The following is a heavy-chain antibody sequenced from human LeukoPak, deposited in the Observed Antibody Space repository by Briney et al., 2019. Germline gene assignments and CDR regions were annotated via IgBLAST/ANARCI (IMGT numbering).Heavy chain of an antibody. D-gene: IGHD5-12*01. CDR1: GYTFTGYY. Sequence: ASVKVSCKASGYTFTGYYMHWVRQAPGQGLEWMGWINPNSGGTNYAQKFQGRVTMTRDTSISTAYMELSRLRSDGTAVYYCTPALNRGYSGYVTRFDYWGQGTLVTVSS. V-gene: IGHV1-2*02. J-gene: IGHJ4*02. CDR2: INPNSGGT. CDR3: TPALNRGYSGYVTRFDY.